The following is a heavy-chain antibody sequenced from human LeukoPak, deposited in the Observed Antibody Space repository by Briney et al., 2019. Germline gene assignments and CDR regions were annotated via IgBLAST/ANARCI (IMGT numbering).Heavy chain of an antibody. V-gene: IGHV3-11*06. CDR1: GFSFSDYY. Sequence: PGGSLRLSCAASGFSFSDYYMSWIRQAPGKGLEWVSYISSSSSTNYADSVKGRFTISRDNAKNSLYLQMNSLRVEDTAVYYCTKSDWFDPWGQGTLVTVSS. J-gene: IGHJ5*02. CDR2: ISSSSST. D-gene: IGHD3-3*01. CDR3: TKSDWFDP.